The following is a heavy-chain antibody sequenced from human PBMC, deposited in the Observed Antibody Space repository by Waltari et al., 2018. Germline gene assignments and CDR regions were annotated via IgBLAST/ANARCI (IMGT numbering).Heavy chain of an antibody. CDR3: ARDRFMSENYDFWRGPYYLDV. Sequence: QVQVQESGPGLVNPSDTLSLTCTVSGASITNYYWSWIRQPAGKGLEWIGRIYTRGSTTKNPSLKRRVTMSLDTSNNQFSLKLTSVTAADTAVYYCARDRFMSENYDFWRGPYYLDVWGKGTTVAVSS. CDR2: IYTRGST. CDR1: GASITNYY. J-gene: IGHJ6*03. D-gene: IGHD3-3*01. V-gene: IGHV4-4*07.